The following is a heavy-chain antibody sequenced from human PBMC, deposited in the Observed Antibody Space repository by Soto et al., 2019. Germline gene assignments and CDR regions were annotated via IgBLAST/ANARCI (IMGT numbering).Heavy chain of an antibody. Sequence: SETLSLTCTVSGGSISSGVYYWSWIRQHPGKGLKWIGYIYYSGSTYYNPSLKSRVTISEDTSKNQFSLKLSSVTAADTAVYYCARLDGRSNWFDPWGQGTLVTVSS. CDR3: ARLDGRSNWFDP. D-gene: IGHD2-2*03. CDR2: IYYSGST. CDR1: GGSISSGVYY. J-gene: IGHJ5*02. V-gene: IGHV4-31*03.